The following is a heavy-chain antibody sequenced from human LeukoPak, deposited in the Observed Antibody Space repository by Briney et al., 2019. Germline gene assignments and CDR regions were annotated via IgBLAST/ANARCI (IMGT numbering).Heavy chain of an antibody. CDR1: GGSINNYY. CDR3: ARDSSTVTTRHFDY. D-gene: IGHD4-17*01. V-gene: IGHV4-59*01. J-gene: IGHJ4*02. CDR2: VYYTGST. Sequence: PSETLSLTCGVSGGSINNYYWTWIRQPPGKGLECIGYVYYTGSTYYNPSLKSRVTISVDSSKNQFSLKLNSVTAADTAVYYCARDSSTVTTRHFDYWGQGTLVTVSS.